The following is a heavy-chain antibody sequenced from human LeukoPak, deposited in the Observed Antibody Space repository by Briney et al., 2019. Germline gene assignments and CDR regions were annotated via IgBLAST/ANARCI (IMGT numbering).Heavy chain of an antibody. CDR3: ARWYSSSPFDY. CDR2: IDGGGPT. D-gene: IGHD6-6*01. CDR1: GVLGGSLIVFM. J-gene: IGHJ4*02. V-gene: IGHV4-34*01. Sequence: ETLSLTCAVSGVLGGSLIVFMWGWTPQPAGAGVEWIGEIDGGGPTHYKPALKSRVAISVDSSKNQFSLKLSSVTAADTAVYYCARWYSSSPFDYWHQGTLVTVSS.